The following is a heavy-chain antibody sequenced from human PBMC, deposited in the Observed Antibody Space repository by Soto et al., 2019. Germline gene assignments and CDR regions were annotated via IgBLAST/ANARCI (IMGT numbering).Heavy chain of an antibody. V-gene: IGHV4-31*03. Sequence: PSETLSLTCTVSVGSISGGGCYWSWILQHPGKGLEWIGYIYYSGRTYYNPSLHSRVSIAVDTTENQFSLKLTSVTAADTSVYYCARGSFSSSSSWFDPWGRGTLVTVSS. D-gene: IGHD6-6*01. J-gene: IGHJ5*02. CDR2: IYYSGRT. CDR1: VGSISGGGCY. CDR3: ARGSFSSSSSWFDP.